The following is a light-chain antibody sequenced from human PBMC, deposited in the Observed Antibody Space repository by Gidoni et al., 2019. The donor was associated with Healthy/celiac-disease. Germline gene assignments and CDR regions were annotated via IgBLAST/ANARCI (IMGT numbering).Light chain of an antibody. CDR1: SSKIGSNY. V-gene: IGLV1-47*01. CDR3: AAWDDSLSGPV. Sequence: SVLTQPPSASGTPGQRVTLSCSGSSSKIGSNYVYWYQQLPGTAPKLLIYRNNQRPSGLPDRFSGSTSGTSASLAISGRRSEDEADYYCAAWDDSLSGPVFGGGTKLTVL. CDR2: RNN. J-gene: IGLJ2*01.